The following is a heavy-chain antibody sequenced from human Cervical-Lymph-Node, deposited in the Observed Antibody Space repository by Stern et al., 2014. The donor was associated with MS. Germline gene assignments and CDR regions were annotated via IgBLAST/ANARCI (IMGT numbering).Heavy chain of an antibody. Sequence: VQLEESGGGVVQPGRSLRLSCAASGFTFSSYGMHWVRQTPGKGLEWVAVIWYDGSNKYYADPVKGRFTISRDNSENTLYLQMNSLRAEDTAMYYCARGDSSSPLEYWGQGTLVTVSS. CDR2: IWYDGSNK. D-gene: IGHD6-6*01. CDR3: ARGDSSSPLEY. V-gene: IGHV3-33*01. J-gene: IGHJ4*02. CDR1: GFTFSSYG.